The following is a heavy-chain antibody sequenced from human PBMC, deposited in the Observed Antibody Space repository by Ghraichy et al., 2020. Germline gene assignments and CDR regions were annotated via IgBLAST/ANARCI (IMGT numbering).Heavy chain of an antibody. CDR2: IKSKTDGGTT. Sequence: GESLNISCAASGFTFSNAWMSWVRQAPGKGLEWVGRIKSKTDGGTTDYAAPMKGRFTISRDDSKNTLYLQMNSLKTEDTAVYYCTTYGSGSDAFDIWGQGTMVTVSS. D-gene: IGHD3-10*01. CDR3: TTYGSGSDAFDI. J-gene: IGHJ3*02. V-gene: IGHV3-15*01. CDR1: GFTFSNAW.